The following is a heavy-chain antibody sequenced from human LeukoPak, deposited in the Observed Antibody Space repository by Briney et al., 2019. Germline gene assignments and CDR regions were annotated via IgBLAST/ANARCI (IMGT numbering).Heavy chain of an antibody. CDR1: GGTFSSYA. CDR2: IIPIFGTA. Sequence: SVKVSCKASGGTFSSYAISWVRQAPGQGLEWMGGIIPIFGTANYAQKFQGRVTITADEPTSTAYMELSSLRSEDTAVYYCARGPDSSGCRFDPWGQGTLVTGSS. CDR3: ARGPDSSGCRFDP. J-gene: IGHJ5*02. D-gene: IGHD6-19*01. V-gene: IGHV1-69*13.